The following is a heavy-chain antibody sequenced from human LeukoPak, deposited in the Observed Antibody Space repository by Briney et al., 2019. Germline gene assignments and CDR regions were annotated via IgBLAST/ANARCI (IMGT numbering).Heavy chain of an antibody. V-gene: IGHV3-23*01. Sequence: GGSLRLSCAASGFTVSSNYMSWVRQAPGKGLEWVSAISGSGGSTYYADSVKGRFTISRDNSKNTLYLQMNSLRAEDTAVYYCAKGSGRIAARRGYDYWGQGTLVTVSS. CDR1: GFTVSSNY. CDR3: AKGSGRIAARRGYDY. J-gene: IGHJ4*02. CDR2: ISGSGGST. D-gene: IGHD6-6*01.